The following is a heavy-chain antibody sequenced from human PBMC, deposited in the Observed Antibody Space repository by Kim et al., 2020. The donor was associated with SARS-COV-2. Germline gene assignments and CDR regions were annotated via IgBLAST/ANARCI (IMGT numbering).Heavy chain of an antibody. D-gene: IGHD4-17*01. J-gene: IGHJ3*02. Sequence: ADSVKGRFTISRDNAKNSLYLQMNSLRAEDTAVYYCARGGYGDYQDAFDIWGQGTMVTVSS. CDR3: ARGGYGDYQDAFDI. V-gene: IGHV3-21*01.